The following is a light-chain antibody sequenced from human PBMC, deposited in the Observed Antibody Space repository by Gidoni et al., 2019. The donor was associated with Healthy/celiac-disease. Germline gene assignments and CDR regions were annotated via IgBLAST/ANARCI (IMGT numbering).Light chain of an antibody. CDR2: GNS. CDR1: SSNIGAGYE. CDR3: QSYDSSLSAWV. V-gene: IGLV1-40*01. J-gene: IGLJ3*02. Sequence: QSVLTQPPSVSGAPGQRVTISCTGSSSNIGAGYEAHWYQQLPGTAPKLLIYGNSNRPSGVPDRFSGSKSGTSASLAITGLQAEDEADYYCQSYDSSLSAWVFGGGTKLTVL.